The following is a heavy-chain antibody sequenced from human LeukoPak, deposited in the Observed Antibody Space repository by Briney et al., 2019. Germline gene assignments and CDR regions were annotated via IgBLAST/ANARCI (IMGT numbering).Heavy chain of an antibody. V-gene: IGHV1-69*04. CDR1: GGTFSSYA. CDR3: ARVVGGSGSYYLFDY. Sequence: ASVKVSCKASGGTFSSYAISWVRQAPGQGLEWMGRIIPILGIANYAQKFQGRVTITADKSTSTAYMELSSLRSEDTAVYYCARVVGGSGSYYLFDYWGQGTLVTVSS. J-gene: IGHJ4*02. D-gene: IGHD3-10*01. CDR2: IIPILGIA.